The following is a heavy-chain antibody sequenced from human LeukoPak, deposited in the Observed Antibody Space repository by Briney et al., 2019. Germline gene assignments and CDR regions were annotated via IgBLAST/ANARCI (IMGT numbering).Heavy chain of an antibody. J-gene: IGHJ3*02. CDR3: ARDCTGGTCYDAFDI. V-gene: IGHV3-30*03. CDR2: ISYDGSNK. D-gene: IGHD2-15*01. Sequence: GGSLRLPCAASGFTFSSYGMHWVRKAPGKGLEWVTLISYDGSNKYYADSVKGRFTISRDNSKNTLYLQMNSLRAGDTAVYYCARDCTGGTCYDAFDIWGQGTMVTVSS. CDR1: GFTFSSYG.